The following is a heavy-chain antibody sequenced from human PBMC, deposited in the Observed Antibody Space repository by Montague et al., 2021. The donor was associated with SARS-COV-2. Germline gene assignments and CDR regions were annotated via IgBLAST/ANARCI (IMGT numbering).Heavy chain of an antibody. D-gene: IGHD3-3*01. CDR1: GFSISSGYY. V-gene: IGHV4-38-2*02. CDR3: ARSGVGIFNFSYFDS. CDR2: RYQNGAT. Sequence: SETLSLTCSVSGFSISSGYYWGWIRQTPGKGLQWIGSRYQNGATSYSPSPQRPVTTLPDTSMNQLFLRLTPVTAADTAAYYCARSGVGIFNFSYFDSWGQGSLVIVSS. J-gene: IGHJ4*02.